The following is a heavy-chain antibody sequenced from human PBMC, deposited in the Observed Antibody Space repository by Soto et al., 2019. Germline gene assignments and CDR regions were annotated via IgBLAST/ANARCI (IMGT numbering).Heavy chain of an antibody. D-gene: IGHD5-12*01. CDR2: IIPIFGTA. V-gene: IGHV1-69*13. CDR1: GGTFSSYA. J-gene: IGHJ5*02. Sequence: SVQVSCKASGGTFSSYAISWVRQAPGQGLEWMGGIIPIFGTANYAQKIQGRVTMTADESTSTAYMELRSLRSEDTAVYYCATDNTRRDGYTFDVWGQGNLVTVSS. CDR3: ATDNTRRDGYTFDV.